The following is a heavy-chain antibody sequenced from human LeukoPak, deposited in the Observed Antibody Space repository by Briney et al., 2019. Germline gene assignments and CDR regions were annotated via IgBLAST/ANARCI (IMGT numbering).Heavy chain of an antibody. J-gene: IGHJ3*02. CDR2: IYYSRGT. CDR1: GGSISSDY. D-gene: IGHD3-22*01. CDR3: ARLLDYDTSSDPDTFDI. Sequence: PSETLSLTCSVSGGSISSDYWSWIRQSPGKGLEWIGYIYYSRGTRYNPSLQSRVTISVDTSRNHFSLKLSSLSAADTAVYYCARLLDYDTSSDPDTFDIWGQGTMVTVSS. V-gene: IGHV4-59*08.